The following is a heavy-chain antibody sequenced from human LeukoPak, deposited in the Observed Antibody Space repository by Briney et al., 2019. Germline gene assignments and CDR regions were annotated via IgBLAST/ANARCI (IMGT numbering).Heavy chain of an antibody. CDR3: ARDQSSGWSYFDY. CDR1: GYDFKTYA. J-gene: IGHJ4*02. Sequence: ASVKVSCKSSGYDFKTYAVSWVRQAPGQGLAWMGIINPSGGSTSYAQKSQGRVTMTRDTSTSTVYMELSSLRSEDTAVYYCARDQSSGWSYFDYWGQGTLVTVSS. D-gene: IGHD6-19*01. V-gene: IGHV1-46*02. CDR2: INPSGGST.